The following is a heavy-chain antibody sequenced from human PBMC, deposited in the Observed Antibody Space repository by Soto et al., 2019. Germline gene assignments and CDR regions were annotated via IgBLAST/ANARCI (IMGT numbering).Heavy chain of an antibody. Sequence: ASVKVSCKASGYIFTSYDIHWVRQAAGLGLEWMGLINPGNNQQVYTQKFRGRVTVTTATSTSTTYIELSSLTSEDTAVYYCARVHLGIIVAPDFWGQGNLVTVPS. CDR3: ARVHLGIIVAPDF. V-gene: IGHV1-8*01. J-gene: IGHJ4*02. CDR1: GYIFTSYD. D-gene: IGHD3-22*01. CDR2: INPGNNQQ.